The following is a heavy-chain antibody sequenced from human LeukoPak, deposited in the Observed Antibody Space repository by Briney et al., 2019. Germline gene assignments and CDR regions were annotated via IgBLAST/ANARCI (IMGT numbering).Heavy chain of an antibody. V-gene: IGHV3-7*03. CDR1: GFTFSSYW. CDR2: IKQDGSEK. CDR3: ARSPQRLLNGMDV. D-gene: IGHD3-22*01. J-gene: IGHJ6*02. Sequence: PGGSLRLSCAASGFTFSSYWMSWVRQAPGKGLEWVANIKQDGSEKYYVDSVKGRFTISRDDAKNSLYLQMNSLRAEDTAVYYCARSPQRLLNGMDVWGQGTTVTVSS.